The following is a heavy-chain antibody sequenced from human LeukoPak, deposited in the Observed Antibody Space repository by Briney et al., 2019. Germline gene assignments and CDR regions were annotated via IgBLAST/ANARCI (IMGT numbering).Heavy chain of an antibody. CDR3: AAQSARPQYYFDY. Sequence: GGSLRLSCAASGFTFSSYAMSWVRQAPGKGPEWVSAISGSGGSTYYADSVKGRFTISRDNSKNTLYLQMNSLRAEDTAVYYCAAQSARPQYYFDYWGQGTLVTVSS. J-gene: IGHJ4*02. D-gene: IGHD6-6*01. CDR1: GFTFSSYA. CDR2: ISGSGGST. V-gene: IGHV3-23*01.